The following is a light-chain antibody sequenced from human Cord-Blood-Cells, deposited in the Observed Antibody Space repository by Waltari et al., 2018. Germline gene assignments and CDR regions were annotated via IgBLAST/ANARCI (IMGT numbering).Light chain of an antibody. Sequence: EIVLTQSPATLSLSPGERATLSCRASQSVSSYLAWYQQKPGQAPRLLIYDASNRATGSPARFSGSGSGTDFTLTISSREPEDFAVYYCKQRSNWPLTFGGGTKVEIK. CDR1: QSVSSY. CDR3: KQRSNWPLT. V-gene: IGKV3-11*01. CDR2: DAS. J-gene: IGKJ4*01.